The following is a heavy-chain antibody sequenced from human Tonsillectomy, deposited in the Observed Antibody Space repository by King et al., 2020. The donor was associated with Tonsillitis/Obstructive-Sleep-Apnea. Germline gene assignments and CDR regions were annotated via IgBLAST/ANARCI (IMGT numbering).Heavy chain of an antibody. V-gene: IGHV3-30*01. CDR3: ARGFGGGAFDL. Sequence: VQLVESGGGVVQPGRSLRLSCAASGFTFSTYAMYWVRQAPGKGLEWVAGISYDGTNKYYAHSVKGRFTISRDNSKNTLYLQMNSLIAEDTAVYYCARGFGGGAFDLWRQGTMVTVSS. J-gene: IGHJ3*01. D-gene: IGHD3-10*01. CDR1: GFTFSTYA. CDR2: ISYDGTNK.